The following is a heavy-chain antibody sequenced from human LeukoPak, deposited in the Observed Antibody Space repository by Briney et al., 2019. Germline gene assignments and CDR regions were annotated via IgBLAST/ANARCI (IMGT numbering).Heavy chain of an antibody. CDR1: GFTFGIYA. CDR3: ARDRSIGSGWYGEDY. CDR2: ISYDGGNK. Sequence: GGSLRLSCAASGFTFGIYAMHWVRQAPGKGLEWGAIISYDGGNKYYADSVKGRFTISRDNSKNTLYLQMNTLRIEDTAVYYCARDRSIGSGWYGEDYWGQGTLVTVSS. D-gene: IGHD6-19*01. J-gene: IGHJ4*02. V-gene: IGHV3-30-3*01.